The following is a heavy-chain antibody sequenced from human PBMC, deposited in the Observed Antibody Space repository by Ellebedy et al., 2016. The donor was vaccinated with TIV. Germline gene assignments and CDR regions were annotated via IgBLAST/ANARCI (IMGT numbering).Heavy chain of an antibody. D-gene: IGHD2-8*01. CDR1: GFTFSHYG. CDR3: AKERKTRGNSVWGFDC. Sequence: GESLKISCAASGFTFSHYGIHWVRQAPGKGLEWVTVISYDGSDKYYAGFVTGRFTISRDNSKNTVYLQMNSLRREDTAVYYCAKERKTRGNSVWGFDCWGQGTQVTVSS. CDR2: ISYDGSDK. J-gene: IGHJ4*02. V-gene: IGHV3-30*18.